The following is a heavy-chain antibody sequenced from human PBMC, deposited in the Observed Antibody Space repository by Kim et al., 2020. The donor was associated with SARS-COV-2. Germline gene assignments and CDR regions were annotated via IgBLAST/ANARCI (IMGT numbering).Heavy chain of an antibody. CDR3: ARGVARGGYSGYAFSWFDP. V-gene: IGHV6-1*01. CDR2: TYYRSKWYN. CDR1: GDSVSSNSAA. Sequence: SQTLSLTCAISGDSVSSNSAAWNWIRQSPSRGLEWLGRTYYRSKWYNDYAVSVKSRITINPDTSKNQFSLQLNSVTPEDTAVYYCARGVARGGYSGYAFSWFDPWGQGTLVTVSS. J-gene: IGHJ5*02. D-gene: IGHD5-12*01.